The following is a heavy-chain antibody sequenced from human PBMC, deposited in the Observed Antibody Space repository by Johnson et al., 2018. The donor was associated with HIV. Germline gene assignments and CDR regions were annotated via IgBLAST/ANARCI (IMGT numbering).Heavy chain of an antibody. Sequence: QVQLVESGGGVVQPGTSLRLSCAASGLTFSHYPMHWVRQAPGKGLEWVAVISYDGSNKYYADSVKGRFTITRDSSKNTLYLQMNSLRADDTAVYYCARGGSDVFDIWGRGTMVTVSS. J-gene: IGHJ3*02. CDR2: ISYDGSNK. CDR3: ARGGSDVFDI. CDR1: GLTFSHYP. V-gene: IGHV3-30*04. D-gene: IGHD3-16*01.